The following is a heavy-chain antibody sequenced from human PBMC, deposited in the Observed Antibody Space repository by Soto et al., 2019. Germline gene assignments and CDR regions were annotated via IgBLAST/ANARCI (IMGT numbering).Heavy chain of an antibody. V-gene: IGHV5-51*01. J-gene: IGHJ6*02. Sequence: PGESLKISCKGSGYSFTSYWIGWVRQMPGKGLEWMGIIYPGDSDTRYSPSFQGQVTISADKSISTAYLQWSSLKASDIAMYYCARQSGYYYGSGSYFGYYYYYGMDVWGQGTTVTAP. CDR3: ARQSGYYYGSGSYFGYYYYYGMDV. CDR1: GYSFTSYW. CDR2: IYPGDSDT. D-gene: IGHD3-10*01.